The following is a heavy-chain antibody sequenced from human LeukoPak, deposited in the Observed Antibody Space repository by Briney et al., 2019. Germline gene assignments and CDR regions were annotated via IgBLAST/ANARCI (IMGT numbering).Heavy chain of an antibody. D-gene: IGHD3-22*01. CDR1: GYSFTSYW. V-gene: IGHV5-51*01. CDR3: ARLPRPYYDRGAFDI. Sequence: GESLKISCKGSGYSFTSYWIGWVRQMPGKGLEWMGIIYPGDSDTRYSPSFQGQVTISADKSISTAYLQWSSLKASDTAMYYCARLPRPYYDRGAFDIWGQGTMVTVSS. CDR2: IYPGDSDT. J-gene: IGHJ3*02.